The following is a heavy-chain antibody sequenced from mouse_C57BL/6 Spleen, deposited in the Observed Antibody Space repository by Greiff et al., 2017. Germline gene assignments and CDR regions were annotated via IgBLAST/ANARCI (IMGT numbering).Heavy chain of an antibody. V-gene: IGHV3-1*01. D-gene: IGHD2-3*01. J-gene: IGHJ3*01. CDR3: AREDGYYWFAY. CDR2: ISYSGST. Sequence: EVQLQESGPGMVKPSQSLSLTCTVTGYSITSGYDWHWIRHFPGNKLEWMGYISYSGSTNYNPSLKIRISITHDTSKNHFFLKLNSVTTEDTATYYCAREDGYYWFAYWGQGTLVTVSA. CDR1: GYSITSGYD.